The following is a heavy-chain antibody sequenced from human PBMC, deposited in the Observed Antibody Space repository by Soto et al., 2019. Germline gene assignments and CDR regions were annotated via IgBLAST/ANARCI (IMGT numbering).Heavy chain of an antibody. V-gene: IGHV3-7*04. CDR2: IKPDGSEI. CDR1: GFTFGTYW. Sequence: EVQLVESGGGLVQPGGSLRLSCAASGFTFGTYWMTWVRQPPGKGLECVADIKPDGSEIYYVDSVKGRFTISRDNAKNSLYLHMNSLRAEDTAVYYCATDLNWEHYWGQGTLVTVSS. CDR3: ATDLNWEHY. D-gene: IGHD7-27*01. J-gene: IGHJ4*02.